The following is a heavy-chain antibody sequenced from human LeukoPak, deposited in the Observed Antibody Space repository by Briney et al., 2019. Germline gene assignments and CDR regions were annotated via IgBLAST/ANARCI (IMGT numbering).Heavy chain of an antibody. CDR2: ISSSSSYI. CDR3: ARDLRYSSSWINNYYYYMDV. D-gene: IGHD6-13*01. J-gene: IGHJ6*03. CDR1: GFTFSSYS. V-gene: IGHV3-21*01. Sequence: GGSLRLSCAASGFTFSSYSMNWVRQAPGKGLEWVSSISSSSSYIYYADSMKGRFTISRDNAKKSLYLQMNSLRAEDTAVYYCARDLRYSSSWINNYYYYMDVWGKGTTVTVSS.